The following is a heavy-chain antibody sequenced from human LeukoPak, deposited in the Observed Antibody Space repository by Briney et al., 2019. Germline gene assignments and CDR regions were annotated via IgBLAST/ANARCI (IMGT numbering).Heavy chain of an antibody. J-gene: IGHJ5*02. D-gene: IGHD4-17*01. V-gene: IGHV3-66*02. CDR1: GFTVSSNY. Sequence: PGGSLRLSCAASGFTVSSNYVSWVRQAPGKGLEWVSVIYSGGSTYYADSVKGRFTISRDNSKNTLYLQMNSLRAEDTAVYYCARDYGDDEGWFDPWGQGTLVTVSS. CDR3: ARDYGDDEGWFDP. CDR2: IYSGGST.